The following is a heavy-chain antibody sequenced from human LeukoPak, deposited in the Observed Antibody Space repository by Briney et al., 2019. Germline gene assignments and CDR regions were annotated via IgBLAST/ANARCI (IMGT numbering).Heavy chain of an antibody. D-gene: IGHD3/OR15-3a*01. J-gene: IGHJ6*03. Sequence: GGSLRLSCAASGFTFSSYSMNWVRQAPGKGLEWVSSISSSSSYIYYADSVKGRFTISRDNAKNSLYLQMNSLRAEDTAVYYCARGPPKSQGLVIPPWYYYMDVWGKGTTVTVSS. V-gene: IGHV3-21*01. CDR1: GFTFSSYS. CDR2: ISSSSSYI. CDR3: ARGPPKSQGLVIPPWYYYMDV.